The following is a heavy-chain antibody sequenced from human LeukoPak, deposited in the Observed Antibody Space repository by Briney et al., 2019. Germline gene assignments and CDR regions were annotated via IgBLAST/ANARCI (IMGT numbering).Heavy chain of an antibody. CDR2: IYHSGST. Sequence: PSETLSLTCTVSGGSISSYYWSWIRQPAGKGLEWIGSIYHSGSTYYNPSLKSRVTISVDTSKHQFSLKLSSVTAADTAVYYCARTLDYWGQGTLVTVSS. J-gene: IGHJ4*02. CDR1: GGSISSYY. CDR3: ARTLDY. V-gene: IGHV4-4*07.